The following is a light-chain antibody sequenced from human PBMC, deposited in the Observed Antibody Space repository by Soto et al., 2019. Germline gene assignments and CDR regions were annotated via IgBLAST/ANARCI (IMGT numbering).Light chain of an antibody. CDR3: QNYNGAPWT. V-gene: IGKV1-27*01. Sequence: DIQMTQSPSSLSASVGDRVTIPCRASQGIGTYLVWYQQKPGTVPKLLIFAASTLQSGVPSRFSGSGSGTDFTLTISSLQPEDVATYYCQNYNGAPWTFGQGTKVEIK. CDR1: QGIGTY. CDR2: AAS. J-gene: IGKJ1*01.